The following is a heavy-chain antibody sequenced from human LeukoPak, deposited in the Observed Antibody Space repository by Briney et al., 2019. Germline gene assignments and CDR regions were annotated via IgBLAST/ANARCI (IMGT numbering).Heavy chain of an antibody. J-gene: IGHJ5*02. V-gene: IGHV3-23*01. CDR3: AKEPYEIGPGWFDP. Sequence: GGSLRLSCAASGFTFSNYAMSWVRQAPGKGLEWVSAIRGSGESTYYADSVKGRFTISRDNSKNTLYLQMNSLRAEDTAVYYCAKEPYEIGPGWFDPWGQGTLVTVSS. CDR1: GFTFSNYA. CDR2: IRGSGEST. D-gene: IGHD1-14*01.